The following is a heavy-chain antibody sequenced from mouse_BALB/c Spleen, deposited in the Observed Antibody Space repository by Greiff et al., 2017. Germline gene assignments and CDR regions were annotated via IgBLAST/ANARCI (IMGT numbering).Heavy chain of an antibody. V-gene: IGHV5-9-4*01. CDR1: GFTFSSYA. CDR3: AAYYSHAMDY. J-gene: IGHJ4*01. CDR2: ISSGGSYT. D-gene: IGHD2-12*01. Sequence: EVQLVESGGGLVKPGGSLKLSCAASGFTFSSYAMSWVRQSPEKRLEWVAEISSGGSYTYYPDTVTGRFTISRDNAKNTLYLEMSSLRSEDTAMYYCAAYYSHAMDYWGQGTSVTVSS.